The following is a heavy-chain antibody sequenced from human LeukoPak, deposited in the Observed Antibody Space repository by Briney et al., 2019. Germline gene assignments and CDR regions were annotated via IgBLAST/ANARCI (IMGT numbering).Heavy chain of an antibody. V-gene: IGHV3-30*04. D-gene: IGHD2-2*01. Sequence: GGSLRLSCAASGFTFSSYAMHWVRQAPGKGLEGVAVISYDGSNKYYADSAKGRFTISRDNSKNTLYLQMNSLRAEDTAVYYCARTLGYCSSTSCYPYYYGMDVWGKGTTVTVSS. J-gene: IGHJ6*04. CDR1: GFTFSSYA. CDR2: ISYDGSNK. CDR3: ARTLGYCSSTSCYPYYYGMDV.